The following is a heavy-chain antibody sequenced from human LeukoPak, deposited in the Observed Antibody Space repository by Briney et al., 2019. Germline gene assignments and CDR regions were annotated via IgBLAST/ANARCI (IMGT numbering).Heavy chain of an antibody. Sequence: GGSLRLSCAASGFTFSSYWMSWVRQAPGKGLEWVANIKQDGSEKYYVDSVKGRFTISRDNAKNSLYLQMNSLRAEDTAVYYCARYGGNSWSLHFQHWGQGTLVTVSS. D-gene: IGHD4-23*01. CDR3: ARYGGNSWSLHFQH. J-gene: IGHJ1*01. CDR1: GFTFSSYW. CDR2: IKQDGSEK. V-gene: IGHV3-7*01.